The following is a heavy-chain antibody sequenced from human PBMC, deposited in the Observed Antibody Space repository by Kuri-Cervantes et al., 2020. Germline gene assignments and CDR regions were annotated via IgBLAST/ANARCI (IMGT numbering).Heavy chain of an antibody. CDR1: GFTFSSYG. Sequence: GESLKISCAASGFTFSSYGMHWVRQAPGKGLEWVAVISYDGSNKYYADSVKGRFTISRDNSKNTLYLQMNSLRAEDTAVYYCASNGYGDPFDYWGLGTLVTVSS. CDR2: ISYDGSNK. J-gene: IGHJ4*02. D-gene: IGHD4-17*01. CDR3: ASNGYGDPFDY. V-gene: IGHV3-30*03.